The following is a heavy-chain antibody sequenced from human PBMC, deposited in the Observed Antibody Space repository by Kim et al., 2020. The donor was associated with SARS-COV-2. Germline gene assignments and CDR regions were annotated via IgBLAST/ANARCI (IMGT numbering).Heavy chain of an antibody. CDR3: ARGRETWYFDY. V-gene: IGHV3-11*05. CDR2: T. J-gene: IGHJ4*02. Sequence: TNYADSVKGRFTISRDNAKNSLYLQMNSLRAEDTAVYYCARGRETWYFDYWGQGTLVTVSS.